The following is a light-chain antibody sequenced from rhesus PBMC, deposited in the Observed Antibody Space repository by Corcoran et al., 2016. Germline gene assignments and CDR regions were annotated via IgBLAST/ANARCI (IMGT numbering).Light chain of an antibody. Sequence: DIVMTQTPLSLPVTPGEPASISCRSSQSLLDSDGYTHLHWYLQKPGQSPPLLIYLGSNRASGVPDRFRGRGSGTDFTMKISRVEAEDVGVYYCMQILQTPYSFGQGTKVEIK. J-gene: IGKJ2*01. V-gene: IGKV2-78*01. CDR3: MQILQTPYS. CDR1: QSLLDSDGYTH. CDR2: LGS.